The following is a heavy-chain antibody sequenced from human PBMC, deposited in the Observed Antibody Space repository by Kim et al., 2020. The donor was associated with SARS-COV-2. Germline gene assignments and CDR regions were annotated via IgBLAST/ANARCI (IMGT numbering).Heavy chain of an antibody. CDR3: AKERSSGGPFDS. CDR2: IGGGGDKT. Sequence: GGSLRLSCAASGFTFSSYAMSWVRQAPGKGLEWVAGIGGGGDKTYYADSVKGRFTISRDNSKKILYLQMNSLRGEDTAKYYCAKERSSGGPFDSWGQGTLVTASS. D-gene: IGHD6-19*01. J-gene: IGHJ4*02. V-gene: IGHV3-23*01. CDR1: GFTFSSYA.